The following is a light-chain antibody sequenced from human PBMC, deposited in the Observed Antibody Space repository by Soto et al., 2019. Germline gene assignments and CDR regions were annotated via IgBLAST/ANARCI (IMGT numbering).Light chain of an antibody. CDR1: SSNIGNNY. CDR3: GAWDSSLKVGF. CDR2: DNN. J-gene: IGLJ2*01. V-gene: IGLV1-51*01. Sequence: QSALTQPPSVSAAPGQKVTISCSGSSSNIGNNYVSWYQQLPGTAPKLLIYDNNKRPSGIPDRFSGSKSGTSATLGITGLQTGDEADYYCGAWDSSLKVGFFGGGTKLTVL.